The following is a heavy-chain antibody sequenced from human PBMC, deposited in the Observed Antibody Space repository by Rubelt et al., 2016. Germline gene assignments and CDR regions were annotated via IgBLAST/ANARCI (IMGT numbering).Heavy chain of an antibody. Sequence: QVQLQQWGAGLLKPSETLSLTCAVYGGSFSGYYWSWIRQPPGKGLEWIGEINHSGSTNYNPSLKSRVTISLDTSKNQFSLKLSSVTAAGTAVYYCARVPDTGIVVVPAASYFDYWGQGTLVTVSS. CDR1: GGSFSGYY. CDR2: INHSGST. D-gene: IGHD2-2*01. V-gene: IGHV4-34*01. J-gene: IGHJ4*02. CDR3: ARVPDTGIVVVPAASYFDY.